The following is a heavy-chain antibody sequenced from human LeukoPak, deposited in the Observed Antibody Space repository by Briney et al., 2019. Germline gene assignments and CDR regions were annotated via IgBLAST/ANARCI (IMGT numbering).Heavy chain of an antibody. CDR1: GGSFSNYY. CDR3: ARAGTGLHPSYYYYYGMDV. J-gene: IGHJ6*02. Sequence: TSETLSLTCAVYGGSFSNYYWSYIRQPPGKGLEWIGEINHSGSTNYNPSLKSRVTISVDTSKNQFSLKLSSVTAADTAVYYCARAGTGLHPSYYYYYGMDVWGQGTSVTVSS. D-gene: IGHD4-11*01. V-gene: IGHV4-34*01. CDR2: INHSGST.